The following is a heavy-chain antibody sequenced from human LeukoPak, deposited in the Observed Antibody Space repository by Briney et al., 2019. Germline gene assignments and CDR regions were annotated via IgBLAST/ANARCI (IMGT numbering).Heavy chain of an antibody. J-gene: IGHJ5*02. CDR1: GGSFSGYY. CDR3: ARGGGRITMIVVVITSQNWFDP. V-gene: IGHV4-34*01. D-gene: IGHD3-22*01. Sequence: SETLSLTCAVYGGSFSGYYWGWIRQPPGKGLEWIGSIYYSGSTYYNPSLKSRVTISVDTSKNQFSLKLSSVTAADTAVYYCARGGGRITMIVVVITSQNWFDPWGQGTLVTVSS. CDR2: IYYSGST.